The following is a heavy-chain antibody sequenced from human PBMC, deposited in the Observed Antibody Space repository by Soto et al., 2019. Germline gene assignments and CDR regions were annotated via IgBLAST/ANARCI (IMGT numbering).Heavy chain of an antibody. V-gene: IGHV1-18*01. CDR1: GYTFTRYG. D-gene: IGHD2-2*01. CDR2: ISAYNGNT. Sequence: GASVKVSCKASGYTFTRYGISWVRQAPGQGLEWMGWISAYNGNTNYAQKLQGRVTMTTDTSTSTAYMELRSPGSDDTAVYYCASSIDGMLVVPAATDAFDIWGQGTTVTVS. J-gene: IGHJ3*02. CDR3: ASSIDGMLVVPAATDAFDI.